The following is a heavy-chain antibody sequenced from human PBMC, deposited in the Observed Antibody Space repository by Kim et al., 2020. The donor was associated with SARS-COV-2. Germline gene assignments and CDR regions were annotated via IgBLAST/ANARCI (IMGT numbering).Heavy chain of an antibody. CDR1: GFTFSSYA. CDR2: ISGSGGST. Sequence: GGSLRLFCAASGFTFSSYAMSWVRQAPGKGLEWVSAISGSGGSTYYADSVKGRFTISRDNAKNTLYLQMNSLRAEDTAVYYCAKDCYGSGSYSDAFDIWGQGTMVTVSS. V-gene: IGHV3-23*01. J-gene: IGHJ3*02. CDR3: AKDCYGSGSYSDAFDI. D-gene: IGHD3-10*01.